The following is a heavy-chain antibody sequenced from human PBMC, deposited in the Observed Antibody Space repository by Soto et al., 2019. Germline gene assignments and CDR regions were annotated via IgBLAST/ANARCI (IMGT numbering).Heavy chain of an antibody. D-gene: IGHD3-10*01. V-gene: IGHV4-59*01. Sequence: SETLSLTCTVSGGSISSYYWSWIRQPPGKGLEWIGYIYYSGSTNYNPSLKSRVTISVDTSKNQFSLKLSSVTAADTAVYYCARAYYYGSGSYTYYYGMDVWGQGTTVTVS. CDR3: ARAYYYGSGSYTYYYGMDV. CDR2: IYYSGST. CDR1: GGSISSYY. J-gene: IGHJ6*02.